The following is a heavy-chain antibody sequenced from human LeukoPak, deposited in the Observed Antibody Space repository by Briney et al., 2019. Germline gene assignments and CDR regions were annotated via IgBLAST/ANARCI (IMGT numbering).Heavy chain of an antibody. D-gene: IGHD1-1*01. Sequence: PGGSLRLSCAVSGFNAYDNYMGWVRQSPGKGLEWVSLIFRGNKHYRDSVEGRFTISRDDSQNTVHLQMNSLRAEDTAVYFCATSDSYHWLLEHWGQGTPVTVSS. CDR3: ATSDSYHWLLEH. J-gene: IGHJ1*01. V-gene: IGHV3-53*01. CDR2: IFRGNK. CDR1: GFNAYDNY.